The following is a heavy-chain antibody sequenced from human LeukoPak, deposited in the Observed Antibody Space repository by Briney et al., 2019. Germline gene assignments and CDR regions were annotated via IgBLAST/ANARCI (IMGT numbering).Heavy chain of an antibody. CDR1: GFTFSNAW. V-gene: IGHV3-15*01. Sequence: GGSLRLSCAASGFTFSNAWMSWVRQAPGKGLEWVGRIKSKTDGGTTDYASPVRGRFTISRDESKNTLSLQMNSLKTEDTAVYYCTTDRSGWYDYWGQGTLVTVSS. CDR2: IKSKTDGGTT. D-gene: IGHD6-19*01. CDR3: TTDRSGWYDY. J-gene: IGHJ4*02.